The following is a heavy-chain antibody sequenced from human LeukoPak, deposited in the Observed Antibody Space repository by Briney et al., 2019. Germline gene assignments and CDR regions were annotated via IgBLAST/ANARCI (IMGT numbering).Heavy chain of an antibody. J-gene: IGHJ4*02. CDR2: ISPDNGNT. Sequence: ASVKVSCKASGYTFTSYGISWVRQAPGQGLEWMGWISPDNGNTNYAQKLQGRVTMTTDTSTSTAYMELRSLRSDDTAVYYCARGALMTTVTLFDYWGQGTLVTVSS. CDR1: GYTFTSYG. V-gene: IGHV1-18*01. CDR3: ARGALMTTVTLFDY. D-gene: IGHD4-17*01.